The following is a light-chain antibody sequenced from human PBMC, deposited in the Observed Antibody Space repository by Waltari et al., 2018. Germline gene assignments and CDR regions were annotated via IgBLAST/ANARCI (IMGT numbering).Light chain of an antibody. J-gene: IGLJ2*01. CDR2: GKN. V-gene: IGLV3-19*01. CDR1: SLRSYY. CDR3: NSRDSSGNHVV. Sequence: SSELTQDPAVSVALGQTVRITCQGDSLRSYYASWYQQQPGQAPVLVIYGKNNRPSGIPDRFSGSRSGNTASLTITGAQAEDEADYYCNSRDSSGNHVVFGGGTKLTVL.